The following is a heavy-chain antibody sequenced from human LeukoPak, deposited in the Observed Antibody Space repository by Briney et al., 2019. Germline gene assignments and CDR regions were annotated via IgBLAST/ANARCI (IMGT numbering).Heavy chain of an antibody. D-gene: IGHD1-1*01. J-gene: IGHJ5*02. V-gene: IGHV1-2*02. CDR3: ATSTDTHTRDP. Sequence: ASVRVSCKASGYTFTDFYLNWVRQAPGQGLEWMAWINPFSGATSYAEKFQGRVTMTWDTSISTAYMELLGLRSDDPAVYYCATSTDTHTRDPWGQGTLVTVSS. CDR2: INPFSGAT. CDR1: GYTFTDFY.